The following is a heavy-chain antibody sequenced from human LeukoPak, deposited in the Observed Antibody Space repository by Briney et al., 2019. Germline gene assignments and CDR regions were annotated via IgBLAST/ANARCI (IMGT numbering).Heavy chain of an antibody. CDR1: GYTFSSYW. J-gene: IGHJ4*02. V-gene: IGHV3-21*01. CDR2: ISSSSSYI. D-gene: IGHD3-10*01. CDR3: ARAYYGSGTSHFDS. Sequence: GGSLRLSCAASGYTFSSYWMHWVRQAPGKGLEWVSSISSSSSYIYYADSVKGRFTISRDNAKNSLYLQMDSLRAEDTAVYYCARAYYGSGTSHFDSWGQGTLVTVSS.